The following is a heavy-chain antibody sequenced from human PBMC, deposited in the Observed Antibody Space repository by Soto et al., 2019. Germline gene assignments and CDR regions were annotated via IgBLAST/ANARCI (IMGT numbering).Heavy chain of an antibody. Sequence: QVQLVQSGAEVKKPGASVKVSCKASGYTFTKYGMHWVRQAPGQRLEWMGWINAGNGYTEYSQKFQGRVTITRDTSASIAYMALSSLRSEDTAVYYCAREIGASSTRLSDDYGGFAVWGQGTTVTVFS. CDR3: AREIGASSTRLSDDYGGFAV. V-gene: IGHV1-3*01. J-gene: IGHJ6*02. D-gene: IGHD5-12*01. CDR2: INAGNGYT. CDR1: GYTFTKYG.